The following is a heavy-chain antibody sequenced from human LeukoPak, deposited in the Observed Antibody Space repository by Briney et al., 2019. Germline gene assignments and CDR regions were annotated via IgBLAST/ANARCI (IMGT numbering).Heavy chain of an antibody. CDR1: GGSISTYF. J-gene: IGHJ4*02. Sequence: SETLSLTCTVSGGSISTYFWTLIRQPPGKGLEWIGYIYYSGSANYNPSLKSRVTISADTSKNQFSLKLSSVTAADTAVYYCARYRTGSFDYWGQGTLVTVSS. D-gene: IGHD2-8*02. CDR2: IYYSGSA. V-gene: IGHV4-59*01. CDR3: ARYRTGSFDY.